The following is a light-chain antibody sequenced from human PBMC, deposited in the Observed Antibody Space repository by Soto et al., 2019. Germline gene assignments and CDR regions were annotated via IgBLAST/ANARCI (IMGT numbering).Light chain of an antibody. CDR2: DTS. V-gene: IGKV3-15*01. J-gene: IGKJ4*01. CDR3: QQYNQWPLT. Sequence: EIVMTQSPATLSVSPGERATLSCRASQSIRNTLAWYQQKPDQAPRLLIYDTSTRATGIPDRFSGSGSGTEFTLTISSLQSEDFAVYYCQQYNQWPLTFGEGTKVEIK. CDR1: QSIRNT.